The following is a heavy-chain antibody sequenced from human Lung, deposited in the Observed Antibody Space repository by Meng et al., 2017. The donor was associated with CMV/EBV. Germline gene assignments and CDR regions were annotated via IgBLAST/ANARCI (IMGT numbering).Heavy chain of an antibody. Sequence: GESLKISCAASGFSFGTYGMHWVRQAPGKGLEWVSFIRYDGSNTYYADSVKGRFSISRDNSENMLYLQMGSLRPEDTAVYYCAKGLSNYDSWGGCDHWGQG. D-gene: IGHD3-3*01. CDR1: GFSFGTYG. CDR3: AKGLSNYDSWGGCDH. J-gene: IGHJ4*02. CDR2: IRYDGSNT. V-gene: IGHV3-30*02.